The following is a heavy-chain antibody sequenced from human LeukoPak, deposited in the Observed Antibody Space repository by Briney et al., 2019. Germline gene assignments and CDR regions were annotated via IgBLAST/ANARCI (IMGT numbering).Heavy chain of an antibody. CDR2: IRYDGSDK. Sequence: GGSLRLSCAASGFTFSSYAMHWVRQAPGKGLEWVAFIRYDGSDKYYADSVKGRFTISRDNSKNTLYLQMNSLRAEDTAVYYCARRAGAYSHPYDYWGQGTLVTVSS. D-gene: IGHD4/OR15-4a*01. CDR1: GFTFSSYA. CDR3: ARRAGAYSHPYDY. J-gene: IGHJ4*02. V-gene: IGHV3-30*02.